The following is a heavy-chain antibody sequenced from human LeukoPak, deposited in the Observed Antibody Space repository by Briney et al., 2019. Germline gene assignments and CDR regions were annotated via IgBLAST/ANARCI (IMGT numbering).Heavy chain of an antibody. V-gene: IGHV3-23*01. Sequence: GGSLRLSCTASGFTLSSYEMSWIRQAPGKGLEWVSSIDYSGGSTYYAGSVKGRFTISRDNSKNTLYLQLNSLTAEDTAVYYCAKDATAVVGTVYMDVWGKGTTVTISS. CDR1: GFTLSSYE. J-gene: IGHJ6*03. CDR2: IDYSGGST. CDR3: AKDATAVVGTVYMDV. D-gene: IGHD6-13*01.